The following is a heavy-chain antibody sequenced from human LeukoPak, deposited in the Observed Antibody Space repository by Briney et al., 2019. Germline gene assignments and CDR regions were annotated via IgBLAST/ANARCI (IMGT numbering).Heavy chain of an antibody. CDR2: IRADGATT. CDR1: GFTFGDYD. CDR3: ARDNTGSYEY. Sequence: PGGALRLSCAASGFTFGDYDMHWVRPAPGKGLEWVSLIRADGATTRYTDSVKGRFTISRDNSKDSLYLQMNSLRTEDTALYYCARDNTGSYEYWGQGTLVTVSP. D-gene: IGHD1-26*01. J-gene: IGHJ4*02. V-gene: IGHV3-43*02.